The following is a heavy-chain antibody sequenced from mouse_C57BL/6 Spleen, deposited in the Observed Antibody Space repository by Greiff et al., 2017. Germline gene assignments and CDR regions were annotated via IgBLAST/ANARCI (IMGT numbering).Heavy chain of an antibody. J-gene: IGHJ2*01. Sequence: EVKLVESEGGLVQPGSSMKLSCTASGFTFSDYYMAWVRQVPEKGLEWVANINYDGSSTYYLDSLKSRFIISRDNAKNILYLQMSSLKSEDTATYYCAIAHYYGFDYWGQGTTLTVSS. CDR3: AIAHYYGFDY. V-gene: IGHV5-16*01. CDR1: GFTFSDYY. D-gene: IGHD1-1*01. CDR2: INYDGSST.